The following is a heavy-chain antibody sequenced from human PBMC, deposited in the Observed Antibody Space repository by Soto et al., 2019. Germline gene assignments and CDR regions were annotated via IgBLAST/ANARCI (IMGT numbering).Heavy chain of an antibody. V-gene: IGHV1-69*04. J-gene: IGHJ4*02. CDR3: ARDLSGGRDY. D-gene: IGHD2-15*01. CDR1: GCTFSSYT. CDR2: IIPILGIA. Sequence: SSVKVSCKAAGCTFSSYTISLVRQAPGQGLEWMGRIIPILGIANYAQKFQGRVTITADKSTSTAYMELSSLRSEDTAVYYCARDLSGGRDYWGQGTLVTVSS.